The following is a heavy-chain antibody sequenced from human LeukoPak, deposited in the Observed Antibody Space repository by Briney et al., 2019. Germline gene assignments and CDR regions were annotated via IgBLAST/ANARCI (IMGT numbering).Heavy chain of an antibody. D-gene: IGHD1-26*01. CDR1: GFTFSNYW. V-gene: IGHV3-30*03. CDR2: ISYDGSNK. Sequence: GGSLRLSCAASGFTFSNYWMHWVRQAPGKGVVWVAVISYDGSNKYYADSVKGRFTISRDNSKNTLYLQMNSLRAEDTAVYYCARDLGLYFSIVGATHFQHWGQGTLVTVSS. J-gene: IGHJ1*01. CDR3: ARDLGLYFSIVGATHFQH.